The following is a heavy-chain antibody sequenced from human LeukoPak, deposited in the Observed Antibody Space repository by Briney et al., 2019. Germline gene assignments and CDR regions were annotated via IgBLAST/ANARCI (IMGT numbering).Heavy chain of an antibody. CDR1: GFTFSNAW. CDR3: TTEFLEWLLSPPGAFDI. V-gene: IGHV3-15*01. Sequence: GGSLRLSCAASGFTFSNAWMSWVRQAPGKGLEWVGRIKSKTDGGTTDYAAPVKGRFTISRDDSKNTLYLQMNSLKTEDTAVYYCTTEFLEWLLSPPGAFDIWGQGTMVTVSS. CDR2: IKSKTDGGTT. J-gene: IGHJ3*02. D-gene: IGHD3-3*01.